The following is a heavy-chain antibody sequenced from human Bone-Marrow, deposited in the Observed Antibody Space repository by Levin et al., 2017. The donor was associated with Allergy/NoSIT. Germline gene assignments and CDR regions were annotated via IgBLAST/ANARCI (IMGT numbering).Heavy chain of an antibody. CDR2: IKRKIEGEAV. J-gene: IGHJ4*02. CDR3: SVGMGSTDCDY. D-gene: IGHD1-26*01. Sequence: SCVASGFTFSNFWMSWVRQAPGKGLEWIARIKRKIEGEAVDYAAPVNARFAISRDDSKNSLYLQMNSLKTEDTGVYYCSVGMGSTDCDYWGQGTLVTVSP. V-gene: IGHV3-15*01. CDR1: GFTFSNFW.